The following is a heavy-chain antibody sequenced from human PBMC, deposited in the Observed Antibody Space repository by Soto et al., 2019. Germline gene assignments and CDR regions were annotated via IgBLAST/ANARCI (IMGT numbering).Heavy chain of an antibody. J-gene: IGHJ4*02. CDR3: TRDYHNSAPRIAARLH. D-gene: IGHD6-6*01. CDR2: IRSKAYGGTT. CDR1: GFTFGDYA. Sequence: GGSLRLSCTASGFTFGDYAMSWFRQAPGKGLEWVGFIRSKAYGGTTEYAASVKGRFTISRDDSKSIAYLQMNSLKTEDTAVYYCTRDYHNSAPRIAARLHWGQGTLVTVSS. V-gene: IGHV3-49*03.